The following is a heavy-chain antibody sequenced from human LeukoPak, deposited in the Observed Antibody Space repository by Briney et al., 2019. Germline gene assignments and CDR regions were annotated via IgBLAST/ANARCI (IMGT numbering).Heavy chain of an antibody. V-gene: IGHV3-21*05. CDR3: ARAPYSSGWYFDY. J-gene: IGHJ4*02. Sequence: PGGSLRLSCAASGFTFSSYSMNWVRQAPGKGLEWVSYINSGSSYMYYPDSVKGRFTISRDNAKNSLYLQMNSLRAEDTAVYYCARAPYSSGWYFDYWGQGTLVTVSS. CDR2: INSGSSYM. D-gene: IGHD6-19*01. CDR1: GFTFSSYS.